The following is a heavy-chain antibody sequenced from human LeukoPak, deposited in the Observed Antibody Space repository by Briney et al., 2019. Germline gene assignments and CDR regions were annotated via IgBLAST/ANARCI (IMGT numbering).Heavy chain of an antibody. CDR3: ARDARVRRFTFQEYNYAMDV. V-gene: IGHV3-11*01. CDR1: GFTFSDYY. CDR2: ITNSGSMI. Sequence: GGSLRLSCEASGFTFSDYYMTWIRQALGKGLEWVSYITNSGSMIYYAGSVKGRFSISRDNARNSLHLQTNSLRAEDTAVYYCARDARVRRFTFQEYNYAMDVWGQGTTVTVSS. J-gene: IGHJ6*02. D-gene: IGHD1-14*01.